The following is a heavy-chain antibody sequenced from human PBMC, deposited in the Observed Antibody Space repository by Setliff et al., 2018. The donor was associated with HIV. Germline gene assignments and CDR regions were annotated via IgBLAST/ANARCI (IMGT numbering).Heavy chain of an antibody. CDR3: ASPQPQGANQLLWSFDS. CDR2: IIPIFGTA. D-gene: IGHD2-2*01. V-gene: IGHV1-69*13. CDR1: GGTFSSQA. J-gene: IGHJ4*02. Sequence: SVKVSCKASGGTFSSQAISWVRQAPGQGLEWMGGIIPIFGTANYAQKFQGRVTITANESTNTAYMELSSLRSEDTAVYYCASPQPQGANQLLWSFDSWGQGALVTVSS.